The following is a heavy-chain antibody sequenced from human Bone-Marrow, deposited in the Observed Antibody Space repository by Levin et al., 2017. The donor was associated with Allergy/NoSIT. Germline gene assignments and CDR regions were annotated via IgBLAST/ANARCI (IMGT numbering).Heavy chain of an antibody. D-gene: IGHD7-27*01. J-gene: IGHJ3*02. CDR1: GFMFSSFW. CDR3: ARDPDWGRSGVFEM. CDR2: IKQRGSER. Sequence: PGGSLRLSCAASGFMFSSFWMTWVRQAPGKNLEWVANIKQRGSERYYGDSVRGRFTISRDDAKNSLYLEMNNLRTEDTAVYYCARDPDWGRSGVFEMWGQGTTVIVSS. V-gene: IGHV3-7*01.